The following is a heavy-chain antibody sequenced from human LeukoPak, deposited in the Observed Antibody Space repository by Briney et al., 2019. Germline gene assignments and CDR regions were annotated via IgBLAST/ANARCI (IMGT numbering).Heavy chain of an antibody. V-gene: IGHV4-34*01. CDR2: IDQSGGT. CDR3: AINDGSGSYYKSDY. CDR1: GGSFSGYY. D-gene: IGHD3-10*01. Sequence: SETLSLTCAVYGGSFSGYYWSWIRQSPGKGLEWIGEIDQSGGTNYNPSLKSRVTITIDTSKNQFSLKLNSVTAADTAVYYCAINDGSGSYYKSDYWGQGTLVTVSS. J-gene: IGHJ4*02.